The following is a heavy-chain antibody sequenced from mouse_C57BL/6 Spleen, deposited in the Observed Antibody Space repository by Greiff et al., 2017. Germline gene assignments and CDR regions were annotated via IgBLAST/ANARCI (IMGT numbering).Heavy chain of an antibody. CDR1: GFTFSDYG. J-gene: IGHJ2*01. V-gene: IGHV5-17*01. D-gene: IGHD1-1*02. CDR3: ARGWSGDY. CDR2: ISSGSSTL. Sequence: EVKLMESGGGLVKPGGSLKLSCAASGFTFSDYGMHWVRQAPEKGLEWVAYISSGSSTLYYADTVKGRFTISRDNAKNTLFLQMTSLRSEDTAMNYCARGWSGDYWGQGTTLTVSS.